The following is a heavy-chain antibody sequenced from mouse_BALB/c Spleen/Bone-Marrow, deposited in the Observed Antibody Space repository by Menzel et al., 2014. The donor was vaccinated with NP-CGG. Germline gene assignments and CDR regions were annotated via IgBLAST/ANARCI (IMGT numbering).Heavy chain of an antibody. Sequence: VQVVESGPGLVAPSQSLSITCTVSGFSLTSYGVHWVRQPPGKVLEWLGVIWAGGSTNYNSALMSRLSISKDNSKGQVFLKMNSLQTDDTAMYYCARGSYYEGAMDYWGQGTSVTVSS. D-gene: IGHD1-1*01. V-gene: IGHV2-9*02. CDR1: GFSLTSYG. CDR2: IWAGGST. J-gene: IGHJ4*01. CDR3: ARGSYYEGAMDY.